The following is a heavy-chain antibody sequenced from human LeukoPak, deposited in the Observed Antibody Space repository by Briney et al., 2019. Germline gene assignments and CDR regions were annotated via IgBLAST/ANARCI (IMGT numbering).Heavy chain of an antibody. J-gene: IGHJ5*02. Sequence: SETLSLTCAVYGGSFSGYYWSWIRQPPGKGLEWIGEINHSGSTNYNPSLKSRVTISVDTSKNQFSLKLGSVTAADTAVYYCARVGVTMVRGVTNWFDPWGQGTLVTVSS. V-gene: IGHV4-34*01. CDR1: GGSFSGYY. D-gene: IGHD3-10*01. CDR3: ARVGVTMVRGVTNWFDP. CDR2: INHSGST.